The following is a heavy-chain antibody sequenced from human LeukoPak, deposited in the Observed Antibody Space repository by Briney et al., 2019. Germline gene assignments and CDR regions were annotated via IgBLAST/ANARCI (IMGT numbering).Heavy chain of an antibody. CDR2: IGIDSGNT. V-gene: IGHV3-48*01. Sequence: GGSLRLSCAASGFTFSDYSMNWGREAPGRGREWISYIGIDSGNTNYADSVKGRFTISGDKAKNSLYLQMNSLRVEDTAVYYCARDYKYAFDNWGQGTLVTVSS. CDR3: ARDYKYAFDN. J-gene: IGHJ4*02. D-gene: IGHD5-24*01. CDR1: GFTFSDYS.